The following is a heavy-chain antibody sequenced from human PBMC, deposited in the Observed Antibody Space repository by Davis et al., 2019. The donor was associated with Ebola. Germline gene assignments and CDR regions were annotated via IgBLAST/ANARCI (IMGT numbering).Heavy chain of an antibody. D-gene: IGHD5-12*01. J-gene: IGHJ4*02. CDR1: GFSLSTSGVT. CDR3: AHRLVSNGYDPFYY. V-gene: IGHV2-5*02. Sequence: SGPTLVKPTQTLTLTCSFSGFSLSTSGVTVGWIRQSPGKALEWLALIHWDDDERYSPSLESRLTITKDTSKTQVVLTMTNMDPVDTGTYYCAHRLVSNGYDPFYYWGQGILVTVSS. CDR2: IHWDDDE.